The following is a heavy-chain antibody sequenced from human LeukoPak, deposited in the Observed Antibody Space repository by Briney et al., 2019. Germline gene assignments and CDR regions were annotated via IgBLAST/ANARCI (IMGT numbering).Heavy chain of an antibody. CDR1: GFLFSNFG. J-gene: IGHJ2*01. CDR3: ARDLRYFDL. V-gene: IGHV3-30*02. Sequence: GGSLRLSCAASGFLFSNFGMHWVRQAPGKGLEWVTFVRYDGSIEYYVDSVKGRFTISRDNAKNSLYLQMNSLRAEDTAVYYCARDLRYFDLWGRGTLVTVSS. CDR2: VRYDGSIE.